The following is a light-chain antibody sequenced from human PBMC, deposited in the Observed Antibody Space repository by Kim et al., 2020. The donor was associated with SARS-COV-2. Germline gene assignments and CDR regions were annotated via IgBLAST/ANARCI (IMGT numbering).Light chain of an antibody. V-gene: IGLV3-19*01. Sequence: VAVGQTVRITCQGDSLRSYYATWYQQKPGQAQKIVIYGKNNRPSGIPDRFSGSSSGNTASLTITGTQAGDEADYYCNSRDSNDNVVFGGGTQLAVL. CDR1: SLRSYY. CDR2: GKN. CDR3: NSRDSNDNVV. J-gene: IGLJ2*01.